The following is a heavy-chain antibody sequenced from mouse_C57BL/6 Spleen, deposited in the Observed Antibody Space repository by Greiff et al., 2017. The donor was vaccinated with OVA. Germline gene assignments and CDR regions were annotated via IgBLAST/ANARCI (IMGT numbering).Heavy chain of an antibody. D-gene: IGHD2-1*01. V-gene: IGHV5-17*01. J-gene: IGHJ2*01. CDR2: ISSGSSTI. CDR1: GFTFSDYG. CDR3: ARRGNSYYFDY. Sequence: DVKLVESGGGLVKPGGSLKLSCAASGFTFSDYGMHWVRQAPEKGLEWVAYISSGSSTIYYADTVKGRFTISRDNAKNTLFLQMTSLRSEDTAIYYCARRGNSYYFDYWGQGTTLTVSS.